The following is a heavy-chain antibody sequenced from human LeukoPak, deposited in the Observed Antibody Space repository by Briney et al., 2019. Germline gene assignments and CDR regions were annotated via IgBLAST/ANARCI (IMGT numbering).Heavy chain of an antibody. CDR1: GGSISSYY. CDR3: VRHDGRGGATMGALDS. Sequence: SETLSLTCTVSGGSISSYYWSWIRQPPGKGLEWIGYIYYSGSTNYNPSLKSRVTISVDTSKNQFSLQLNSVTAADTAVYYCVRHDGRGGATMGALDSWGQGSLVTVSS. J-gene: IGHJ4*02. D-gene: IGHD5-12*01. CDR2: IYYSGST. V-gene: IGHV4-59*08.